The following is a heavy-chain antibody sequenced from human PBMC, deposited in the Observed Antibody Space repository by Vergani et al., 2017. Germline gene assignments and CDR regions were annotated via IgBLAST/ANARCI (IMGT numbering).Heavy chain of an antibody. CDR1: GFTFSDYG. D-gene: IGHD3-9*01. CDR2: IRYDGSYK. V-gene: IGHV3-30*02. Sequence: QVQLVESGGGVVQPGGSLRLSCAASGFTFSDYGMHWVRQAPGKGLEWVAFIRYDGSYKYYADSVKGRFTISRDNSKNTLYLQMNSLRAEDTAVYYCAKVLRYHEAEDVWGQGTTVTVSS. CDR3: AKVLRYHEAEDV. J-gene: IGHJ6*02.